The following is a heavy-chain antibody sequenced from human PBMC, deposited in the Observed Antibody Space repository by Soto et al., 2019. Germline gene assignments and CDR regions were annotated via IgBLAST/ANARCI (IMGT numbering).Heavy chain of an antibody. V-gene: IGHV1-2*04. CDR3: ARGGSGGTHYYYGMDV. J-gene: IGHJ6*02. D-gene: IGHD2-15*01. CDR2: INPNSGGT. CDR1: GYTFTGYY. Sequence: GASVKVSCKASGYTFTGYYMHWVRQAPGQGLEWMGWINPNSGGTNYAQKFQGWVTMTRDTSISTAYMELSRLRSDDTAVYDCARGGSGGTHYYYGMDVWGQGTTVTVSS.